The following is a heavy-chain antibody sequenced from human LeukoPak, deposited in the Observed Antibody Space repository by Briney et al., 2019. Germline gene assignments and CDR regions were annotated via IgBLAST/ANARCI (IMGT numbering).Heavy chain of an antibody. Sequence: GGSLRLSCAASGFTFSGSAMHWVRQASGKGLEWVGRIRSKANSYATAYAASVKGRFTISRDDSKNTAYLQVNSLKTEDTAVYYCTRDWDLSTKQYKYYFDYWGQGTLVTVSS. CDR2: IRSKANSYAT. V-gene: IGHV3-73*01. CDR3: TRDWDLSTKQYKYYFDY. J-gene: IGHJ4*02. D-gene: IGHD1-1*01. CDR1: GFTFSGSA.